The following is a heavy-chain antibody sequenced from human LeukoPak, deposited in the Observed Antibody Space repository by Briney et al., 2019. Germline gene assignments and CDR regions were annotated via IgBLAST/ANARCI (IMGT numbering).Heavy chain of an antibody. Sequence: GSLRLSCAASGFTVSTNYMSWVRQAPGKGLEWIGRIHPSGSTNYNPSLKSRVTLSVDTSKNQFSLKLSSVTAADTAVYYCARGPPPDFDYWGRGTLVTVSS. CDR2: IHPSGST. V-gene: IGHV4-4*07. CDR3: ARGPPPDFDY. CDR1: GFTVSTNY. J-gene: IGHJ4*02.